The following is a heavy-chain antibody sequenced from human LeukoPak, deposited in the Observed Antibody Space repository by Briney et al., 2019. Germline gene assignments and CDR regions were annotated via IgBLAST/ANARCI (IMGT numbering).Heavy chain of an antibody. CDR3: ARDQIVGAIDY. D-gene: IGHD1-26*01. V-gene: IGHV1-46*01. CDR2: INPSGGTS. CDR1: GYTFATYY. J-gene: IGHJ4*02. Sequence: ASVKVSCTTSGYTFATYYIHWVRQAPGQGLEWMGIINPSGGTSTYAQQFQGRVTMTRDTSTSTAYMELRSLRSDDTAVYYCARDQIVGAIDYWGQGTLVTVSS.